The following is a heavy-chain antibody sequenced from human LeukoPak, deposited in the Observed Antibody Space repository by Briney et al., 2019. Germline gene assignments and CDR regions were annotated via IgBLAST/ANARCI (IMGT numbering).Heavy chain of an antibody. CDR3: ARRHSTGWYSF. V-gene: IGHV4-39*01. CDR2: LYYSGST. CDR1: GDSISSSSYF. J-gene: IGHJ3*01. D-gene: IGHD2-2*01. Sequence: SETLSPTCTVSGDSISSSSYFWGWIRQPPGKGLEWIGSLYYSGSTYYNPSLESRVTISADMSKNQFYLKLNSLTAADTAVYYCARRHSTGWYSFWGQGRMVTVSS.